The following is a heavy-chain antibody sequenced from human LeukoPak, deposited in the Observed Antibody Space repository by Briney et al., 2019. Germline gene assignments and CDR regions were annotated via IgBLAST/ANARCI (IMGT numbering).Heavy chain of an antibody. V-gene: IGHV4-59*08. D-gene: IGHD1-26*01. CDR2: IYYSGST. J-gene: IGHJ4*02. Sequence: SETLSLTCTVSGGSISSYYWSWIRQPPGKGLEWIGYIYYSGSTNYNPSLKSRVTISVDTSKNQFSLKLSSVTAADTAVYYCASLRERSYYARGFDYRGQGTLVTVSS. CDR1: GGSISSYY. CDR3: ASLRERSYYARGFDY.